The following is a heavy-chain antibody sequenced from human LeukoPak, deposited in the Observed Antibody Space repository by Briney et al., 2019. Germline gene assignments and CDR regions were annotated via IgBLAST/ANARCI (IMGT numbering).Heavy chain of an antibody. CDR3: ARVLYYGSGVGFDP. J-gene: IGHJ5*02. D-gene: IGHD3-10*01. V-gene: IGHV1-8*01. CDR2: MNPNSGNT. CDR1: GYTFTSYD. Sequence: ASVKVSCKASGYTFTSYDINWVRQATGQGLEWMGWMNPNSGNTGYAQKFQGRVTMTRNTSISTAYMELSSLRSDDTAVYYCARVLYYGSGVGFDPWGQGTLVTVSS.